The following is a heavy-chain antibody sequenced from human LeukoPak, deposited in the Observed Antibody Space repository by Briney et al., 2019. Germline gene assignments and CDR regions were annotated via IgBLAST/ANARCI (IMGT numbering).Heavy chain of an antibody. CDR1: GFTFSDYW. Sequence: GGSLRLSCATSGFTFSDYWMSWVRQAPGKGLEWVANIKQDGSQKRYVESVKGRFTISRDNSQNSLFLQMDSLRADDTAVYYCVRKVGDFWGQGTLVTVSS. J-gene: IGHJ4*02. CDR2: IKQDGSQK. CDR3: VRKVGDF. V-gene: IGHV3-7*01. D-gene: IGHD1-26*01.